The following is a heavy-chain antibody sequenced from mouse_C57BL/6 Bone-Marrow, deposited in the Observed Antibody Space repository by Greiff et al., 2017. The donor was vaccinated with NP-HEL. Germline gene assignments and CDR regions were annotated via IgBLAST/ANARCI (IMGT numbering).Heavy chain of an antibody. CDR1: GFTFSDYY. J-gene: IGHJ1*03. D-gene: IGHD2-4*01. V-gene: IGHV5-12*01. CDR3: ASPIYYDYYWYFDV. Sequence: EVMLVESGGGLVQPGGSLKLSCAASGFTFSDYYMYWVRQTPEKRLEWVAYISNGGGSTYYPDTVKGRFTISRDNAKNTLYLQMSRLKSEDTAMYYCASPIYYDYYWYFDVWGTGTTVTVSS. CDR2: ISNGGGST.